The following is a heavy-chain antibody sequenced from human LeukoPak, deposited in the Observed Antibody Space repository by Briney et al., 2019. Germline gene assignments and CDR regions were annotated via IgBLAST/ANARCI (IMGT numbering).Heavy chain of an antibody. CDR3: ARIMITFGGAPGAFDI. J-gene: IGHJ3*02. V-gene: IGHV3-23*01. Sequence: GGSLRLSCAASGFTFSSYGMSWVRQAPGKGLEWVSVITGGGGATDYADSVKGRFTISRDNSKNTLYLQMNSLRAEDTAVYYCARIMITFGGAPGAFDIWGQGTMVTVSS. D-gene: IGHD3-16*01. CDR1: GFTFSSYG. CDR2: ITGGGGAT.